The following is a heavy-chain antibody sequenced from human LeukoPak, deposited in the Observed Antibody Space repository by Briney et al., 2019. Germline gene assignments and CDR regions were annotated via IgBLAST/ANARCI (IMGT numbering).Heavy chain of an antibody. CDR2: MYTSGST. V-gene: IGHV4-61*02. CDR1: GGSINSGNYY. Sequence: SQTLSLTCTVSGGSINSGNYYWSWVRQPAGKGLEWIGRMYTSGSTNYNPSLKSRVSISVDTSKNQFSLKLTSVTAADTAVYYCARYLGYCSGGSCLQWAFDIWGQGTMVTVSS. J-gene: IGHJ3*02. CDR3: ARYLGYCSGGSCLQWAFDI. D-gene: IGHD2-15*01.